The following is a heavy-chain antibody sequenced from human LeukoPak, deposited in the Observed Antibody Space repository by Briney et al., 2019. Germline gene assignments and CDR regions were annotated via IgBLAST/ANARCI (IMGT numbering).Heavy chain of an antibody. CDR3: ARFLAGGGPAHDAFDI. CDR1: GVSISSDNY. J-gene: IGHJ3*02. Sequence: SETLSLTCIVSGVSISSDNYWGWIRPSPGKGLELIGSVHFSGATHYNPSLKSRVAITLDTSKNQFSLKLSSVTAADTAVYYCARFLAGGGPAHDAFDIWGQGTMVTVSS. D-gene: IGHD3-3*01. CDR2: VHFSGAT. V-gene: IGHV4-39*07.